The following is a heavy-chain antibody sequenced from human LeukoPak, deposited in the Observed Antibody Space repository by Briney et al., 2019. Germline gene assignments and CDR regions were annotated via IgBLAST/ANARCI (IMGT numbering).Heavy chain of an antibody. V-gene: IGHV3-30-3*01. CDR1: GFTFSSYA. Sequence: PGGSLRLSCAASGFTFSSYAMHWVRQAPGKGLERVAVISYDGSNKYYADSVKGRFTISRDNSKNTLYLQMNSLRAEDTAVYYCARIAVAGTGGYYFDYWGQGTLVTVSS. J-gene: IGHJ4*02. CDR3: ARIAVAGTGGYYFDY. CDR2: ISYDGSNK. D-gene: IGHD6-19*01.